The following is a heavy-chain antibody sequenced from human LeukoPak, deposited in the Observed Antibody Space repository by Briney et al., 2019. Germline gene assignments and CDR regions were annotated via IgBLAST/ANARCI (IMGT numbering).Heavy chain of an antibody. CDR3: AKVGDYGDYALDY. V-gene: IGHV3-30*18. Sequence: GGSLRLSCAASGFTFSSYGMHWVHQAPGKGLEWVAVISYDGSYKYYADSVKGRFTISRDNSKNTLYLQMNSLRAEDTAVYYCAKVGDYGDYALDYWGQGTLVTVSS. J-gene: IGHJ4*02. CDR2: ISYDGSYK. CDR1: GFTFSSYG. D-gene: IGHD4-17*01.